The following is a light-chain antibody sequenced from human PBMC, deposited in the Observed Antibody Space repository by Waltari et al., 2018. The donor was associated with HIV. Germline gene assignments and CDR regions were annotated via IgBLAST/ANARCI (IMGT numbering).Light chain of an antibody. CDR2: DVT. J-gene: IGLJ3*02. V-gene: IGLV2-11*01. CDR3: CSYAGGYTLV. CDR1: SSDVGGYNF. Sequence: ALTPPRSVSGSPGQSVTISCTGTSSDVGGYNFVSWYQQHPGKAPKRMIYDVTKRPSGVPDRFSGSKSGNTASLTISGLQAEDEADYFCCSYAGGYTLVFGGGTKLTVL.